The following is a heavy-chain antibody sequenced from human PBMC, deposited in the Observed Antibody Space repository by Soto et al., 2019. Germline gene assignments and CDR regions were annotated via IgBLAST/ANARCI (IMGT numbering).Heavy chain of an antibody. CDR3: PRVVTVTGIYNFHGLAV. CDR2: IIPIFGPT. D-gene: IGHD6-19*01. J-gene: IGHJ6*02. Sequence: QVQLVQSGAEVKKPGSSVRVSCKASGGTFSNYAISWVRQAPGQGLEWMGGIIPIFGPTYYAQKFQGRVTLSAHESTPRACLQRRSLRSLDTSMAYCPRVVTVTGIYNFHGLAVWGPEAPVRVSS. V-gene: IGHV1-69*12. CDR1: GGTFSNYA.